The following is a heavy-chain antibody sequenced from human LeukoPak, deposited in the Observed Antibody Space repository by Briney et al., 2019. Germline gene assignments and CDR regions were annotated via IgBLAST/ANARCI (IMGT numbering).Heavy chain of an antibody. D-gene: IGHD2-15*01. CDR1: GDSFTTYP. CDR3: AREVIVHHPAFGD. V-gene: IGHV1-69*01. J-gene: IGHJ1*01. Sequence: SVKVSCKTSGDSFTTYPISWVRQAPGQGLEWMGDIAPMFEKANYARKFQGRVTMTADQSTSTVYMELSSLESDDTAIYYCAREVIVHHPAFGDWGQGTQVTVSS. CDR2: IAPMFEKA.